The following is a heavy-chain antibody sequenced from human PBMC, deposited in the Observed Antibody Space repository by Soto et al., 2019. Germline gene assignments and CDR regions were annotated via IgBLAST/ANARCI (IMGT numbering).Heavy chain of an antibody. CDR3: ANSVAYCGGDCSIPNYCYYYCMDV. CDR2: ISGSGGST. D-gene: IGHD2-21*02. CDR1: GFTFSSYA. J-gene: IGHJ6*02. V-gene: IGHV3-23*01. Sequence: GGSLRLSCAASGFTFSSYAMSWVRQAPGKGLEWVSAISGSGGSTYYADSVKGRFTISRDNSKNTLYLQMNSLRAEDMAVYYCANSVAYCGGDCSIPNYCYYYCMDVWGQGTTVTVSS.